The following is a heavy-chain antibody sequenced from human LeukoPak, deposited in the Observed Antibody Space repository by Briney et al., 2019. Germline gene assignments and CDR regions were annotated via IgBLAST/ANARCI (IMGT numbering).Heavy chain of an antibody. J-gene: IGHJ4*02. CDR2: IIPIFGTA. Sequence: SVKVSCKASGYTFTGYYMHWVRQAPGQGLEWMGGIIPIFGTANYAQKFQGRVTITADESTSTAYMELSSLRSEDTAVYYCARTDGLRYFDWLSSLGYWGQGTLVTVSS. CDR1: GYTFTGYY. D-gene: IGHD3-9*01. CDR3: ARTDGLRYFDWLSSLGY. V-gene: IGHV1-69*13.